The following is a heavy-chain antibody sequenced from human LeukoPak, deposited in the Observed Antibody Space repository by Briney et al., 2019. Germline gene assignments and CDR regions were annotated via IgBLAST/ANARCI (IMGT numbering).Heavy chain of an antibody. J-gene: IGHJ3*02. CDR3: ARGGYYVRDSDPFDI. V-gene: IGHV4-38-2*02. CDR2: IYHSGST. Sequence: RSSETLSLTCTVSGGSISSGYYWGWIRQPPGKGLEWIGSIYHSGSTYYNPSLKSRVTISVDTSKNQFSLKLSSVTAADTAVYYCARGGYYVRDSDPFDIWGQGTMVTVSS. CDR1: GGSISSGYY. D-gene: IGHD3-10*02.